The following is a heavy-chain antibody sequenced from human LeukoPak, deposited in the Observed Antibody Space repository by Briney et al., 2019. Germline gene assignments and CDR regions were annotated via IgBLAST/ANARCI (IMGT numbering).Heavy chain of an antibody. CDR3: ARDYINGGHDY. D-gene: IGHD3-10*01. Sequence: GGSPRLSCAASGFTFSSYEMNWVRQAPGKGLEWVSYISSSGSTIYYADSVKGRFTISRDNAKNSLYLQMNSLRAEDTAVYYCARDYINGGHDYWGQGTLVTVSS. J-gene: IGHJ4*02. V-gene: IGHV3-48*03. CDR2: ISSSGSTI. CDR1: GFTFSSYE.